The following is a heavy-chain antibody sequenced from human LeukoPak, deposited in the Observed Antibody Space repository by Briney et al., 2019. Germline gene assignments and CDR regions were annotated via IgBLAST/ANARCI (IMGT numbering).Heavy chain of an antibody. CDR2: IYYSGST. J-gene: IGHJ4*02. CDR3: AREYYGTSGYYNDY. V-gene: IGHV4-59*01. D-gene: IGHD3-22*01. Sequence: PSETLSLTCTVSGGSISSYYWSWIRQPPGKGLEWIGYIYYSGSTNYNPSLKSRVTISVDTSKNQFSLKLSSVTAADTAVYYCAREYYGTSGYYNDYWDQGALVTVSS. CDR1: GGSISSYY.